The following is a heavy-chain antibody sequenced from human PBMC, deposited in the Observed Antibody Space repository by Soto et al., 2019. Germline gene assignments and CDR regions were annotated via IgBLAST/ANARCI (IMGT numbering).Heavy chain of an antibody. J-gene: IGHJ4*02. D-gene: IGHD4-4*01. CDR3: ARVDRNTPNNY. V-gene: IGHV3-7*02. CDR1: GFTFSAFW. Sequence: GGSLRLSSAASGFTFSAFWMSWVRQAPGKGLEWVANIKQDGSEKYYVDSVKGRFTISRDNAKNSLYLQMNSLRAEDTAVYYCARVDRNTPNNYWGQGTLVTVSS. CDR2: IKQDGSEK.